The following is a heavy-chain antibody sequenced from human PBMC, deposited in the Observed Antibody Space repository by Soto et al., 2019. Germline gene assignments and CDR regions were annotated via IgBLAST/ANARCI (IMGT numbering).Heavy chain of an antibody. D-gene: IGHD6-19*01. CDR3: ARSYSSGWEFDY. CDR1: GFTFSNYY. V-gene: IGHV3-11*01. J-gene: IGHJ4*02. Sequence: PGGSLRLSCGASGFTFSNYYMSWIRQAPGKGLEWVSYISSTGRTIYYADSVKGRFTVSRDNAQNSLSLKLNSLRVEDTAVYYCARSYSSGWEFDYWGPGTKVTVYS. CDR2: ISSTGRTI.